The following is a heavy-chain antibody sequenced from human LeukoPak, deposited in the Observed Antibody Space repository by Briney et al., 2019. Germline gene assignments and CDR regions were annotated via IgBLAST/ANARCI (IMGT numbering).Heavy chain of an antibody. D-gene: IGHD3-10*02. Sequence: GGSLRLSCAASGFTFDDYGMSWVRQAPGKGLEWVAVISYDGSNKYYADSVKGRFTISRDNSKNTLCLQMNSLRAEDTAVYYCAELGITMIGGVWGKGTTVTISS. CDR3: AELGITMIGGV. J-gene: IGHJ6*04. V-gene: IGHV3-30*18. CDR2: ISYDGSNK. CDR1: GFTFDDYG.